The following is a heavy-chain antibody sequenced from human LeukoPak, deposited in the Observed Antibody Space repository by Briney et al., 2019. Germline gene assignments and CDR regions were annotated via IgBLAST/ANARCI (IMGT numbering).Heavy chain of an antibody. V-gene: IGHV3-21*04. CDR2: ISSSSSYI. D-gene: IGHD1-7*01. Sequence: GGSLRLSCAASGFXFSSYSINWVRQAPGKGLEWVSSISSSSSYIYYADSVKGRFTISRDNSKNSLYLQMNSLRTEDTALYYCAKDISNWNSRHFDYWGQGTLVTVSS. CDR3: AKDISNWNSRHFDY. J-gene: IGHJ4*02. CDR1: GFXFSSYS.